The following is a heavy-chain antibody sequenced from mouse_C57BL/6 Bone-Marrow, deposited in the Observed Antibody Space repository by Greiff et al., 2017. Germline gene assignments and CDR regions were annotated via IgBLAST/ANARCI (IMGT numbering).Heavy chain of an antibody. CDR2: LRNNANGYTT. J-gene: IGHJ2*01. CDR1: GFTFTDYY. V-gene: IGHV7-3*02. Sequence: EVQRVESGGGLVQPGGSLRLSCATSGFTFTDYYMSWVRQPPGTALEWLGFLRNNANGYTTEYSASVKGRFTISRVNSQSILYLLINTLTAEDSATYYCARDVDYWGQGTTLTVSS. CDR3: ARDVDY.